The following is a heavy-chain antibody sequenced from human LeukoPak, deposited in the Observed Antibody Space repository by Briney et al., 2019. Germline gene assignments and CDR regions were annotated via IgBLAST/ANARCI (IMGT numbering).Heavy chain of an antibody. V-gene: IGHV3-33*01. Sequence: PGRSLRLFCAASGFTFSSYGMHWVRQAPGKGLEWVAVIRYDGSNEYYADSVKGRFTISRDNSKNTLYLQMNSLSAEDTAVYYCAREVLDYFDTSGPVDYWGQGTLVTVSS. CDR3: AREVLDYFDTSGPVDY. CDR2: IRYDGSNE. J-gene: IGHJ4*02. D-gene: IGHD3-22*01. CDR1: GFTFSSYG.